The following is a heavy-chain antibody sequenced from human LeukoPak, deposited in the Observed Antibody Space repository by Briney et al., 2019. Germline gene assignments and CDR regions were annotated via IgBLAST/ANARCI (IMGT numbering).Heavy chain of an antibody. Sequence: ASVKVSCKASGYTFTNYYIHWVRQAPGQGLEWVGWISPNSGATGYAQMFQGRVTMTRDTSIRTAYMDLSRLKSDDTAVYYCARGPNSSSWYRGDYWGQGTLVTVSS. CDR2: ISPNSGAT. D-gene: IGHD6-13*01. V-gene: IGHV1-2*02. CDR3: ARGPNSSSWYRGDY. CDR1: GYTFTNYY. J-gene: IGHJ4*02.